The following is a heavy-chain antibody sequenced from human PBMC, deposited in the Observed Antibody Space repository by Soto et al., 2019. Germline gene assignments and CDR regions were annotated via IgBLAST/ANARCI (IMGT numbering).Heavy chain of an antibody. CDR2: IYYSGST. CDR1: GGSISSGGYY. D-gene: IGHD3-3*01. V-gene: IGHV4-31*03. Sequence: PSETLSLTCTVSGGSISSGGYYWSWIRQHPGKGLEWIGYIYYSGSTYYNPSLKSRVTISVDTSKNQFSLKLSSVTAADTAVYYCARGQGDFWSGPRDWFDPWGQGTLVTVSS. J-gene: IGHJ5*02. CDR3: ARGQGDFWSGPRDWFDP.